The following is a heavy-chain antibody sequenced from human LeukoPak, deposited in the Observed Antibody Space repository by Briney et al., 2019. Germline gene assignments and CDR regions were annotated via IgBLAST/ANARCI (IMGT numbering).Heavy chain of an antibody. CDR3: ARDLARYCTGGRCESDDY. CDR1: GFTFSSYN. Sequence: GGSLRLSCAASGFTFSSYNVNWVRQAPGKGLEWVSSISGSSSSIYYADSVEGRFTISKDNAKNSLYLQMNSLRAEDTAVYYCARDLARYCTGGRCESDDYWGQGTLVTVSS. CDR2: ISGSSSSI. D-gene: IGHD2-15*01. V-gene: IGHV3-21*01. J-gene: IGHJ4*02.